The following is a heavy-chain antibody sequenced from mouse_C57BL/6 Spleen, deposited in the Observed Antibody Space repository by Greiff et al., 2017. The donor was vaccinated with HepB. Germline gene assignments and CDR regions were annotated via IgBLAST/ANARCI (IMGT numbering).Heavy chain of an antibody. CDR1: GFTFSSYA. J-gene: IGHJ2*01. CDR2: ISDGGSYT. Sequence: EVKLVESGGGLVKPGGSLKLSCAASGFTFSSYAMSWVRQTPEKRLEWVATISDGGSYTYYPDNVKGRFTISRDNAKNNLYLQMSHLKSEDTAMYYCARGSTMITNYFDYWGQGTTLTVSS. V-gene: IGHV5-4*03. CDR3: ARGSTMITNYFDY. D-gene: IGHD2-4*01.